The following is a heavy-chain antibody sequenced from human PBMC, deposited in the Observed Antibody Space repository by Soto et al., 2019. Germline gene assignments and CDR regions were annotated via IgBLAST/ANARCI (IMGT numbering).Heavy chain of an antibody. Sequence: QLQLQQSGPGLVKPSETLSLSCSVSGDSISSGGYYWVWIRQPPGKVLEWIGSIYYDGNTFYNASLNSRLTISRDTSKNQFSLILSAVTAADTAVYYCASRLGYGYAMDVWGQGTTVTFSS. CDR1: GDSISSGGYY. J-gene: IGHJ6*02. CDR3: ASRLGYGYAMDV. CDR2: IYYDGNT. V-gene: IGHV4-39*01. D-gene: IGHD5-12*01.